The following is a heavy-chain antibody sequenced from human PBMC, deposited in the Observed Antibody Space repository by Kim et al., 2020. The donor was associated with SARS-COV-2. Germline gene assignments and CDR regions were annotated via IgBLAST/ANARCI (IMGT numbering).Heavy chain of an antibody. Sequence: GGSLRLSCAASGFTFSDYYMSWIRQAPGKGLEWVSYISSSSSYTNYADSVKGRFTISRDNAKNSLYLQMNSLRAEDTAVYYCARREKPIAVAGTGVDYWGQGTLVTVSS. J-gene: IGHJ4*02. V-gene: IGHV3-11*06. CDR3: ARREKPIAVAGTGVDY. CDR1: GFTFSDYY. D-gene: IGHD6-19*01. CDR2: ISSSSSYT.